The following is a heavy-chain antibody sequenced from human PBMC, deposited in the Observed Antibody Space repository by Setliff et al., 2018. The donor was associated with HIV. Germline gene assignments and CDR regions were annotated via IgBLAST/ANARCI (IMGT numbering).Heavy chain of an antibody. CDR1: GYTFTGYY. Sequence: ASVKVSCKASGYTFTGYYMHWVRQAPGQGLEWMGWINPNSGGTNYAQKFQGRVTMTRDTSISTAYMELSRLRSDDTAVYYCARVAGAHDSWSGTFAFDIWGQGTMVTVSS. CDR3: ARVAGAHDSWSGTFAFDI. CDR2: INPNSGGT. D-gene: IGHD3-3*01. V-gene: IGHV1-2*02. J-gene: IGHJ3*02.